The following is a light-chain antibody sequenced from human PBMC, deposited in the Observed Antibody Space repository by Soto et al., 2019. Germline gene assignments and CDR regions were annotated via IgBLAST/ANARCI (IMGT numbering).Light chain of an antibody. V-gene: IGKV4-1*01. CDR2: WAS. CDR1: QSVFYGSNNRNY. J-gene: IGKJ3*01. Sequence: DIVMTQSPDSLGVSLGERATINCKSSQSVFYGSNNRNYLAWYQQKPGQAPKLLIFWASTRESGVPDRFSGSVSGTNFTLTISGLQAEDVAVYYCQQYYNNPITFGPGTKVDIK. CDR3: QQYYNNPIT.